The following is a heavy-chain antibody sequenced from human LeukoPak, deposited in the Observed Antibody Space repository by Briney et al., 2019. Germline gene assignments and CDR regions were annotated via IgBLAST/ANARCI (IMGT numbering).Heavy chain of an antibody. CDR1: GFTFSDYA. D-gene: IGHD2-2*01. CDR3: AKEGCTRPNCYSNC. J-gene: IGHJ4*02. Sequence: PGGSLRLSCAASGFTFSDYAMSWVRQAPGKGLEWVSTISGSDHSTYYTGSVKGRFTISRDNSKNTLYLQMNDLRVEDTAVYYCAKEGCTRPNCYSNCWGQGTLVTVSS. CDR2: ISGSDHST. V-gene: IGHV3-23*01.